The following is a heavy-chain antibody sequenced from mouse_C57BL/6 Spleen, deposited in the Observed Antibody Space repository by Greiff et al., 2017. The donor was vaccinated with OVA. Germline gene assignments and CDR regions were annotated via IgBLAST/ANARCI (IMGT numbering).Heavy chain of an antibody. J-gene: IGHJ4*01. D-gene: IGHD1-1*01. CDR1: GFTFSDYG. CDR3: ARVTTVVATRYAMDY. V-gene: IGHV5-15*01. Sequence: EVKLMESGGGLVQPGGSLKLSCAASGFTFSDYGMAWVRQAPRKGPEWVAFISNLAYSIYYAATVTGRFPISRENAKNTLYLEMSSLRSEDTAMYYCARVTTVVATRYAMDYWGQGTSVTVSS. CDR2: ISNLAYSI.